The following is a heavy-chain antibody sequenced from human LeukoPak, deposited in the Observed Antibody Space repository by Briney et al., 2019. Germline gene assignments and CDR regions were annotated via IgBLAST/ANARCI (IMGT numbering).Heavy chain of an antibody. CDR2: ISYDGSNK. J-gene: IGHJ4*02. D-gene: IGHD5-18*01. CDR1: GFTFSSYG. Sequence: GRSLRLSCAASGFTFSSYGMHWVRQAPGKGLEWVAVISYDGSNKYYADSVKGRFTISRDNSKNTLYLQMNSLRAEDTTVYYCAKDTTAMVTHLDYWGQGTLVTVSS. CDR3: AKDTTAMVTHLDY. V-gene: IGHV3-30*18.